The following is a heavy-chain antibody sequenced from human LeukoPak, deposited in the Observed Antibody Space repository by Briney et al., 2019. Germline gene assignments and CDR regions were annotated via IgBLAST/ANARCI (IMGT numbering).Heavy chain of an antibody. J-gene: IGHJ5*02. V-gene: IGHV1-69*01. D-gene: IGHD3-3*01. Sequence: ASVKVSCKASGGTFSSYAISWVRQAPGQGLEWMGGIIPIFGTANYAQKFQGRVTITADESTSTAYMELSSLRSEDTAVYYCARDTGNDFWSGYRQVDPWGQGTLVTVSS. CDR3: ARDTGNDFWSGYRQVDP. CDR1: GGTFSSYA. CDR2: IIPIFGTA.